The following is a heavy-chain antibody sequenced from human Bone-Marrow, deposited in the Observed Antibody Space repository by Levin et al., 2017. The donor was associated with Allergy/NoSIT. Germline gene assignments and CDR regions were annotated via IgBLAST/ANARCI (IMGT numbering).Heavy chain of an antibody. V-gene: IGHV4-34*01. Sequence: SETLSLTCAVYGGSFSGYYWSWIRQPPGKGLEWIGEINHSGSTNYNPSLKSRVTISVDTSKNQFSLKLSSVTAADTAVYYCARLTPDYGDYGDLFDYWGQGTLVTVSS. CDR3: ARLTPDYGDYGDLFDY. CDR2: INHSGST. CDR1: GGSFSGYY. D-gene: IGHD4-17*01. J-gene: IGHJ4*02.